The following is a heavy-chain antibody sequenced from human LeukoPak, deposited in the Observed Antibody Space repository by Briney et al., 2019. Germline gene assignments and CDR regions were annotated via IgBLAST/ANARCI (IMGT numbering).Heavy chain of an antibody. CDR2: IYYSGST. D-gene: IGHD3-22*01. J-gene: IGHJ3*02. Sequence: PSETLSLTCTVSGGSISSHYWSWIRQPPGKGLEWIGYIYYSGSTNYNPSLRSRVTISVDTSKNQFSLKLSSMTAADTAVYYCARHYDSSGYYRGDAFDIWGQGTVVTVSS. CDR1: GGSISSHY. V-gene: IGHV4-59*08. CDR3: ARHYDSSGYYRGDAFDI.